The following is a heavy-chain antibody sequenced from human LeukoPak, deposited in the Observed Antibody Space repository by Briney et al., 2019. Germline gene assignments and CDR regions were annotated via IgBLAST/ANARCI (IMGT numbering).Heavy chain of an antibody. CDR1: GCSFTTNW. J-gene: IGHJ4*02. CDR3: VRGFTPFRGFCLTKSCTRFDD. CDR2: IYPADSDT. D-gene: IGHD2-15*01. Sequence: GESLKISCKGSGCSFTTNWIGWVSQMPRKGLECMGIIYPADSDTRYSPSFQGQVTISADKAIITAYLQWSSLQASDTSMYYCVRGFTPFRGFCLTKSCTRFDDWAQGILVTVSS. V-gene: IGHV5-51*01.